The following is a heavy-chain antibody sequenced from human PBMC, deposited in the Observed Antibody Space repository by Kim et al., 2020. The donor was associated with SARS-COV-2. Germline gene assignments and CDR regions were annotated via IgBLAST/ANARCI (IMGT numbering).Heavy chain of an antibody. CDR3: ARAVTTMIVFDHYGMDD. CDR1: GFTVSSNY. D-gene: IGHD3-22*01. Sequence: GGSLRLSCAASGFTVSSNYMSWVRQAPGKGLEWVSVIYSGGSTYYADSVKGRFTISRDNSKNTPYLQMNSLRAADTAAYYCARAVTTMIVFDHYGMDDWG. V-gene: IGHV3-53*01. J-gene: IGHJ6*01. CDR2: IYSGGST.